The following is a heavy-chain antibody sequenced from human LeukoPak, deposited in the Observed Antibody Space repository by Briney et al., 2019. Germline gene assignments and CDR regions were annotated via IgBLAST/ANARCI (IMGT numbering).Heavy chain of an antibody. V-gene: IGHV3-23*01. J-gene: IGHJ4*02. CDR2: ISCSGGST. CDR3: ARGDYYDSSGYYYVGIDY. D-gene: IGHD3-22*01. CDR1: GFTFSSYA. Sequence: PGGALRLSCAASGFTFSSYAMSWVRQAPGKGLEWVSAISCSGGSTYYADSVKGRFTISRDKSKNTLYLQMNSLRAEDTAVYYCARGDYYDSSGYYYVGIDYWGQGTLVTVSS.